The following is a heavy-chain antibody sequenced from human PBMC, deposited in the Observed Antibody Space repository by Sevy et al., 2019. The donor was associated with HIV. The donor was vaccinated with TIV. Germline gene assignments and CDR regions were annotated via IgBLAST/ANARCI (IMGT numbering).Heavy chain of an antibody. J-gene: IGHJ4*02. V-gene: IGHV3-7*01. CDR3: ARGEGLDC. D-gene: IGHD1-26*01. CDR1: GFTFSPYW. Sequence: GGSLRLSCAASGFTFSPYWMTWVRQAPGKGLEWVAKIRHDGSDKYYVDTVNGRFTISRDNAKNSLNLQMNSMRANDTAMYYCARGEGLDCWGQGTLVTVSS. CDR2: IRHDGSDK.